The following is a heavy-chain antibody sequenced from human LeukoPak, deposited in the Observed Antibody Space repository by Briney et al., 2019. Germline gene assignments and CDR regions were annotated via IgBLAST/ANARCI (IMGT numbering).Heavy chain of an antibody. D-gene: IGHD3-3*01. V-gene: IGHV3-7*01. CDR3: ARGSRFGVVGRDAFDI. CDR1: GFTFSRYW. Sequence: GGSLRLSCAASGFTFSRYWMTWVRQAPGKGLEWVANIKQDGSEKYYVDSVKGRFTISRDNAKNSLYLQMNSLRAEDTAVYYCARGSRFGVVGRDAFDIWGQGTVVTVSS. J-gene: IGHJ3*02. CDR2: IKQDGSEK.